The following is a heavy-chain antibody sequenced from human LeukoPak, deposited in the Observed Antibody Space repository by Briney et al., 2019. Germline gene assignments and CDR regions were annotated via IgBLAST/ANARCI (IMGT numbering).Heavy chain of an antibody. D-gene: IGHD2-15*01. CDR1: GYTFTGYY. Sequence: ASVKVSCKASGYTFTGYYIQWVRQAPGQGLEWMGYINPNTDYTNYQQHFQDRVTTTRDTSISAAFMELSSLRSDDTAVYYCEREEAIRRIHFDYWGKGNLVTVSS. V-gene: IGHV1-2*02. CDR3: EREEAIRRIHFDY. J-gene: IGHJ4*02. CDR2: INPNTDYT.